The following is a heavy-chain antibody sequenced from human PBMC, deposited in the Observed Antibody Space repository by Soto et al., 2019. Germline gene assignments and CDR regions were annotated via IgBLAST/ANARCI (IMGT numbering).Heavy chain of an antibody. D-gene: IGHD6-6*01. CDR3: ARDASIAARRYAFDI. Sequence: SETLSLTCTVSGGSISSGDYYWSWIRQPPGKGLEWIGYIYYSGSTYYNPSLKSRVTISVDTSKNQFSLKLSSVTAADTAVYYCARDASIAARRYAFDIWGQGTMVTVSS. CDR1: GGSISSGDYY. J-gene: IGHJ3*02. V-gene: IGHV4-30-4*01. CDR2: IYYSGST.